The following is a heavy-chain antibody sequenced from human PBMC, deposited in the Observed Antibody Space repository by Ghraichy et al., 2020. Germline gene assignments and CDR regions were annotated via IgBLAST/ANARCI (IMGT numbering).Heavy chain of an antibody. Sequence: GGSLRLSCAASGFTFSNYAMSWVRQAPGKGLEWVSSITDGGGGTDYADSVKGRFTISRDNSKKTLYLQMNSLRAEDTAVYYCAKDDYGSGSYYTLSFDYWGQGTLVTVSS. V-gene: IGHV3-23*01. CDR1: GFTFSNYA. D-gene: IGHD3-10*01. CDR3: AKDDYGSGSYYTLSFDY. J-gene: IGHJ4*02. CDR2: ITDGGGGT.